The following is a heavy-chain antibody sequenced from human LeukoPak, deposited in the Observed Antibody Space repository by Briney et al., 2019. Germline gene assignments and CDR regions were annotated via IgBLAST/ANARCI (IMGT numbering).Heavy chain of an antibody. CDR1: GFTFRNFA. J-gene: IGHJ5*02. V-gene: IGHV3-23*01. CDR3: AKDIELFMS. CDR2: LSHGGTRT. Sequence: GGSLRLSCAASGFTFRNFAMSWVRQAPGKGLEWVSGLSHGGTRTFYAASVKGRFTISRDASSSTLFLQMDNLRVEDTATYYCAKDIELFMSWGQGTLVIVSS. D-gene: IGHD1-26*01.